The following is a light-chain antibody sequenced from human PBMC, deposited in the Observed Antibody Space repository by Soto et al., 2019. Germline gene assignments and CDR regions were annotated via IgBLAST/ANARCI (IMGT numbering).Light chain of an antibody. Sequence: QSALTQPASVSGSPGQSITISCTGTSSDVGSHNLVSWYQRHPGKAPKFMIYEVNKRPSGVSNRFSGSKSGNTASLTISGLQAEDEADYYCCSHVGGSTWTWVFGGGTKLTVL. J-gene: IGLJ3*02. CDR2: EVN. CDR3: CSHVGGSTWTWV. CDR1: SSDVGSHNL. V-gene: IGLV2-23*02.